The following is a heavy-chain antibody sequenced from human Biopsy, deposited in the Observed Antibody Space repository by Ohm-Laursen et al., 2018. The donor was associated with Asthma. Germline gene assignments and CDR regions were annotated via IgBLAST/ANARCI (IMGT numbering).Heavy chain of an antibody. V-gene: IGHV1-69*13. CDR3: ARKAGSCISRTCYSLDF. D-gene: IGHD2-2*01. CDR1: GGTFNTYV. J-gene: IGHJ4*02. Sequence: AASVKVSCKSPGGTFNTYVIGWVRQAPGQGLEWMGGINSVFGTTTYPQKFQDRVTITADDSTNTVYMELSSLRSEDTAVYYCARKAGSCISRTCYSLDFWGQGTLVTVSS. CDR2: INSVFGTT.